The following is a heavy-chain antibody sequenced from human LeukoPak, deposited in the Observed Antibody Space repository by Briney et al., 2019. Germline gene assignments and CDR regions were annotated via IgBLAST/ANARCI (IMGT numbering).Heavy chain of an antibody. D-gene: IGHD3-22*01. CDR2: ISYDGSNK. Sequence: GRSLRLSCAASGFTFSSYAMHWVRQAPGRGLEWVAVISYDGSNKYYADSVKGRFTISRDNSKNTLYLQMNSLRAEDTAVYYCAKDRGPGGTMMASDWGQGTLVTVSS. J-gene: IGHJ4*02. CDR3: AKDRGPGGTMMASD. V-gene: IGHV3-30*04. CDR1: GFTFSSYA.